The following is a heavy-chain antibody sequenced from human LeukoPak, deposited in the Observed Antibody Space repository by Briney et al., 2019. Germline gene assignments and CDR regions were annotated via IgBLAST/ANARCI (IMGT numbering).Heavy chain of an antibody. CDR3: AKGAEIDH. V-gene: IGHV3-23*01. J-gene: IGHJ4*02. Sequence: GGSLRLSCAASGFNFNNFAMSWVRQAPGKAPVWLSEMTGPADTTYYAESVKGGFTISRDYSKSMVYLQMNSLRVEDTAIYYCAKGAEIDHWGQGTLVTVSS. CDR1: GFNFNNFA. CDR2: MTGPADTT.